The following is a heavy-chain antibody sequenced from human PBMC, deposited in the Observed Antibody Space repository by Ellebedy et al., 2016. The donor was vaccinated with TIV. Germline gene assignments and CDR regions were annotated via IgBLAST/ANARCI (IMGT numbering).Heavy chain of an antibody. Sequence: GESLKISCAVSGIRISPYWMSWVRQAPGKGLEWVANIHPDGSDIHYVDSVKGRFTISRNNARNALDRQMYSLRAEDTTVYYCARGGRADYWGQGTLVTVSS. J-gene: IGHJ4*02. CDR3: ARGGRADY. V-gene: IGHV3-7*03. CDR2: IHPDGSDI. D-gene: IGHD3-10*01. CDR1: GIRISPYW.